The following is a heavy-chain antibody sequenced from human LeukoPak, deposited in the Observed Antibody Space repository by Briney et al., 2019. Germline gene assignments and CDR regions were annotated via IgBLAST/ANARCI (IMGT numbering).Heavy chain of an antibody. D-gene: IGHD5-12*01. CDR3: ARQYSGYDAFDY. CDR2: IYHSGST. Sequence: SETLSLTCAVPGGSISGGGYSWSWIRQPPGKGLEWIGYIYHSGSTYYNPSLKSRVTISVDRSKNQFSLKLSSVTAADTAVYYCARQYSGYDAFDYWGQGTLVTVSS. J-gene: IGHJ4*02. CDR1: GGSISGGGYS. V-gene: IGHV4-30-2*01.